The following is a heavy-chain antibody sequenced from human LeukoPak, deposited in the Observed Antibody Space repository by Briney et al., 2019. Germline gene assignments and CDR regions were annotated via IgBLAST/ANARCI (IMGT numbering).Heavy chain of an antibody. CDR1: GGSISSGDYY. V-gene: IGHV4-61*08. Sequence: SSETLSLTCTVSGGSISSGDYYWSWIRQPPGKGLEWIGYIYYSGSTNYNPSLKSRGTISVDTSKNQFSLKLSSVTAADTAVYYCARGLEQPDYYYYMDVWGKGTTVTVSS. CDR2: IYYSGST. CDR3: ARGLEQPDYYYYMDV. J-gene: IGHJ6*03. D-gene: IGHD1/OR15-1a*01.